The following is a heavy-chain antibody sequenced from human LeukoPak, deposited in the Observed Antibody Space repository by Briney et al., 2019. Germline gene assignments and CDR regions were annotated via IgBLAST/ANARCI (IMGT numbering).Heavy chain of an antibody. CDR2: INHSGST. CDR3: AKDRGPASGWYYFDY. CDR1: GGSFSGYY. Sequence: PSETLSLTCAVYGGSFSGYYWSWIRQPPGKGLEWIGEINHSGSTNYNPSLKSRVTISVDTSKNQFSLKLSSVTAADTAVYYCAKDRGPASGWYYFDYWGQGTLVTVSS. D-gene: IGHD6-19*01. J-gene: IGHJ4*02. V-gene: IGHV4-34*01.